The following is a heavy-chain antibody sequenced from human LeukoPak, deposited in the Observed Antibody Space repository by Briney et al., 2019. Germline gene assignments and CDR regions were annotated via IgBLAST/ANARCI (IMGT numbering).Heavy chain of an antibody. Sequence: PSETLSLTCTVSGGSVSSNYYWSWIRQSPGKGLEWIGEINHSGSTTYNPSLKSRVTISVDTSKNQFSLKLSSVTAADTAVYYCARDISAVTTGDYWGQGTLVTVSS. J-gene: IGHJ4*02. CDR1: GGSVSSNYY. V-gene: IGHV4-34*01. D-gene: IGHD4-17*01. CDR3: ARDISAVTTGDY. CDR2: INHSGST.